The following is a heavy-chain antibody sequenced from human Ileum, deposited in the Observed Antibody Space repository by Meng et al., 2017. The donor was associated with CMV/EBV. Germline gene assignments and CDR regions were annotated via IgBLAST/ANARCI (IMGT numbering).Heavy chain of an antibody. Sequence: SETLSLTCTVSGGPISNSIYYWVWIRQPPGKGLEWIGSIYYSGNTDYNPSLKSRVTMSIDTSKNQFSLKVTSVTAADTAVYFCAREDTAMDYYFDYWGQGTLVTVSS. V-gene: IGHV4-39*07. CDR1: GGPISNSIYY. CDR2: IYYSGNT. D-gene: IGHD5-18*01. CDR3: AREDTAMDYYFDY. J-gene: IGHJ4*02.